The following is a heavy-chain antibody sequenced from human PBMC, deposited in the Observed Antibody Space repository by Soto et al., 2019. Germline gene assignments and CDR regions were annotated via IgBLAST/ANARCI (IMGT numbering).Heavy chain of an antibody. CDR3: ARLDIVLVPAAMSRYYYYGMDV. CDR1: GYSFTSHW. V-gene: IGHV5-51*01. J-gene: IGHJ6*02. CDR2: IYPGDSDT. D-gene: IGHD2-2*01. Sequence: EVQLVQSGAEVKKPGESLKISCKGSGYSFTSHWIGWVRQMPGKGLEWMGIIYPGDSDTRYSPSFQGQVTISADKSISTAYLQWSSLKASDTAMYYCARLDIVLVPAAMSRYYYYGMDVWGQGTTVTVSS.